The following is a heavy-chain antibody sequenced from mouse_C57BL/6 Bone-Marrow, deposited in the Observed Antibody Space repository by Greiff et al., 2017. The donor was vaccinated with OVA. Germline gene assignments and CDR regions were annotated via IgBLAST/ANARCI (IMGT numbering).Heavy chain of an antibody. CDR2: IYPGSGNT. CDR3: ARDGYDGWYAMDY. V-gene: IGHV1-76*01. Sequence: QVQLQQSGAELVRPGASVKLSCKASGYTFTDYYINWVKQRPGQGLEWIARIYPGSGNTYYNEKFKGKATLTAEKSSSTAYMQLSSLTSEDSAVYFCARDGYDGWYAMDYWGQGTSVTVSS. J-gene: IGHJ4*01. CDR1: GYTFTDYY. D-gene: IGHD2-2*01.